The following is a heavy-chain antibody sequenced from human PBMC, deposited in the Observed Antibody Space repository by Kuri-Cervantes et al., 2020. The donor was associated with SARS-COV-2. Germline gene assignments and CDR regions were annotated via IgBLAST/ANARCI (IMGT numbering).Heavy chain of an antibody. Sequence: WETLSLTCAASGFTFSSYSMNWVRQAPGKGLEWVSYISSSSSTIYYADSVKGRFTISRDNAKNSLYLQMNSLRDEDTAVYYFARDYYYDSSGYYYDVYYYGMDVWGQGTTVTVSS. CDR1: GFTFSSYS. CDR2: ISSSSSTI. CDR3: ARDYYYDSSGYYYDVYYYGMDV. D-gene: IGHD3-22*01. V-gene: IGHV3-48*02. J-gene: IGHJ6*02.